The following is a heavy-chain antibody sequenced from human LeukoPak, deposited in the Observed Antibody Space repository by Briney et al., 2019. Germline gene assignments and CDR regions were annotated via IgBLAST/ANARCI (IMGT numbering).Heavy chain of an antibody. CDR1: GFTFGDYV. V-gene: IGHV3-49*03. J-gene: IGHJ4*02. D-gene: IGHD2-2*01. Sequence: GSLRLSCTASGFTFGDYVMSWFRQAPGKGLEWVGFIRSKAYGGTTEYAASVKGRFTISRDDSKSIAYLQMNSLKTEDTAVYYCTRVTQYCSTTSCYLFDYWGQGTLVTVSS. CDR3: TRVTQYCSTTSCYLFDY. CDR2: IRSKAYGGTT.